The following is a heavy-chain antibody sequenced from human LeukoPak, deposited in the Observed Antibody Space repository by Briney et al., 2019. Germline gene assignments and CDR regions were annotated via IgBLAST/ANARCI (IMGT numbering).Heavy chain of an antibody. D-gene: IGHD3-22*01. V-gene: IGHV4-39*06. J-gene: IGHJ4*02. CDR3: ARSPSGYRFDS. Sequence: PSETLSLTCTVSGGSIRSSYYYWGWIRQPPGKGLEWIGSIYDSGSTYYNPSLKSRVTISSDTSKTQFTLKLTSVTAADTAVYFCARSPSGYRFDSWGQGTLVTVSS. CDR1: GGSIRSSYYY. CDR2: IYDSGST.